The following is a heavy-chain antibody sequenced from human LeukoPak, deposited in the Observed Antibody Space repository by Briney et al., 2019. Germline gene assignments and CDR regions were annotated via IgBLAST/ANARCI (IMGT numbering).Heavy chain of an antibody. D-gene: IGHD4-11*01. CDR1: NGPLIRCC. CDR3: ARGICPASTVNSYMYV. Sequence: RPAEPVTLICGVSNGPLIRCCGTWTRRSPGEGLEWFGEINRSGCRRYSPSPSRSRDALSVEASKNEVSLNLTSVTAAHTPVYYCARGICPASTVNSYMYVWGKETTVIVSS. V-gene: IGHV4-34*01. J-gene: IGHJ6*03. CDR2: INRSGCR.